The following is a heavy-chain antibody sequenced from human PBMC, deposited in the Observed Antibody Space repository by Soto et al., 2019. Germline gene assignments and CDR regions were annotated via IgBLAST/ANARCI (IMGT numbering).Heavy chain of an antibody. CDR2: ISWNSGSI. D-gene: IGHD3-22*01. Sequence: GGSLRLSCAASGFPFDDYAMPWVRQAPGKGLEWVSGISWNSGSIGYADSVKGRFTISRDNAKNSLYLQMNSLRAEDTALYYCAKDMSYYDSSGPFDYWGQGTLVTVSS. V-gene: IGHV3-9*01. J-gene: IGHJ4*02. CDR1: GFPFDDYA. CDR3: AKDMSYYDSSGPFDY.